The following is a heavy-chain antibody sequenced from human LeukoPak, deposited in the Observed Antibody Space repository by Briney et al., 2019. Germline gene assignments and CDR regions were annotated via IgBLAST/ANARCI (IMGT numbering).Heavy chain of an antibody. CDR2: MNPNSGNT. J-gene: IGHJ4*02. CDR1: GYTFTSYD. D-gene: IGHD6-19*01. V-gene: IGHV1-8*03. Sequence: ASVKVSCKASGYTFTSYDINWVRQATGQGLEWMGWMNPNSGNTGYAQKFQGRVTITRNTSISTAYMELNSLRGEDTAVYYCAKDRGGYTSGWCVDYWGQGTLVTVSS. CDR3: AKDRGGYTSGWCVDY.